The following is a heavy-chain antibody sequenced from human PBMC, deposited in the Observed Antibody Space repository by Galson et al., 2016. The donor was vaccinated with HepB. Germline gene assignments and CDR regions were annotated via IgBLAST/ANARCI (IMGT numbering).Heavy chain of an antibody. V-gene: IGHV3-74*01. J-gene: IGHJ4*02. CDR2: INPDGIGT. Sequence: SLRLSCAASGSTFNTYWMYWVRQAPGKGLEWVSRINPDGIGTNYADYVKGRFTISRDNAKNTLYLQMNSLGAEDTAIYYCANDLWNVPGGYWGQGALDTVSS. D-gene: IGHD3/OR15-3a*01. CDR1: GSTFNTYW. CDR3: ANDLWNVPGGY.